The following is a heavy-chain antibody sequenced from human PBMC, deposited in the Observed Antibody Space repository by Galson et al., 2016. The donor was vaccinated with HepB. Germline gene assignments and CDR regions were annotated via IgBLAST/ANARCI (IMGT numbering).Heavy chain of an antibody. CDR1: GFTFTNAW. D-gene: IGHD2-15*01. Sequence: SLRLSCAASGFTFTNAWMSWVRQAPGKGLEWVGRIRGKSDGGTTDYAAAVKGRFTISRDDSKNTLYLQMSSLTTEDTAVYYCTGRAAKGGQGTLVTVSS. CDR2: IRGKSDGGTT. CDR3: TGRAAK. V-gene: IGHV3-15*01. J-gene: IGHJ4*02.